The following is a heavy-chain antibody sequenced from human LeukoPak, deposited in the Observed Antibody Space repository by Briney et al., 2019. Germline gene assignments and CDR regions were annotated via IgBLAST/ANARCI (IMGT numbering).Heavy chain of an antibody. CDR1: GFTFSSYG. Sequence: GGSLRLSCAASGFTFSSYGMSWVRQAPGKGLEWVSAISGSGGSTYYADSVKGRFTISRDNSKNTLYLQMNSLRAEDTAVYYCAKASVDTAMESYYMDAWGKGTTVTISS. D-gene: IGHD5-18*01. CDR3: AKASVDTAMESYYMDA. V-gene: IGHV3-23*01. J-gene: IGHJ6*03. CDR2: ISGSGGST.